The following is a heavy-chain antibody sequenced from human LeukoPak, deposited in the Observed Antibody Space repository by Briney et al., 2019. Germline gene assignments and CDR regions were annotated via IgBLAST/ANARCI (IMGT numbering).Heavy chain of an antibody. Sequence: GGSLRLSCAASGFTFSLYTMHWVRQAPGKGLEWVAVISYDGSNKYYADSVKGRFTISRDNSKNTLYLQMNSLRAEDTAVYYCARDHLAYSSGWYSVDYWGQGTLVTVSS. J-gene: IGHJ4*02. CDR1: GFTFSLYT. D-gene: IGHD6-19*01. V-gene: IGHV3-30*04. CDR2: ISYDGSNK. CDR3: ARDHLAYSSGWYSVDY.